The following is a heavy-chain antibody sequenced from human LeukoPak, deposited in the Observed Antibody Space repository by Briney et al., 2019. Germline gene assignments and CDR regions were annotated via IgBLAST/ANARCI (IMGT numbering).Heavy chain of an antibody. CDR3: AKDRQTIGVVNTPRANFDY. CDR2: IRYDGSNK. D-gene: IGHD3-3*01. CDR1: GFSFSRYD. V-gene: IGHV3-30*02. J-gene: IGHJ4*02. Sequence: PGGSLRLSCAASGFSFSRYDIHWVRQAPGKGLEWVAFIRYDGSNKNYADSVKGRFTISRDNFMSTVYLQMNSPRAEDTAVYYCAKDRQTIGVVNTPRANFDYWGQGTLVTVSS.